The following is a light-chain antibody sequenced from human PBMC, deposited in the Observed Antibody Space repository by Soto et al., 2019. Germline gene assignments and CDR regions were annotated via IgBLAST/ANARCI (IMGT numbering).Light chain of an antibody. CDR1: QSVSSSY. CDR2: GAS. Sequence: EIVLTQSPGTLSLSPGERATLSCRASQSVSSSYLAWYQHKPGQAPRILIYGASSRATGIPDRFSGSGSGTDFTLTIRRLEPEDFSVYYCQQYCISPTFGQGTKVEIK. CDR3: QQYCISPT. V-gene: IGKV3-20*01. J-gene: IGKJ1*01.